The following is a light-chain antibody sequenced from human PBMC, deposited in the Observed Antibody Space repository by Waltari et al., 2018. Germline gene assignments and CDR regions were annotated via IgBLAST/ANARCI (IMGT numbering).Light chain of an antibody. CDR2: RVS. Sequence: DVVLTQSPLSLPVTLGQPASISCRSSQSLLHSDGNTYLTWFQQRPGQSPRRLLYRVSNRDSGVPDRFSGSGSGTDFTLKISRVEAEDVGIYYCMQGIHWKTFGQGTKVEIK. CDR3: MQGIHWKT. J-gene: IGKJ1*01. CDR1: QSLLHSDGNTY. V-gene: IGKV2-30*02.